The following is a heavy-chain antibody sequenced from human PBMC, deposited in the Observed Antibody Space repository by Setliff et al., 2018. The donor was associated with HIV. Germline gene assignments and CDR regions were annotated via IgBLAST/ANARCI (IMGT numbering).Heavy chain of an antibody. D-gene: IGHD6-19*01. CDR3: ARGVRDNSGWSSYYFDY. CDR2: VTHSGRT. Sequence: SETLSLTCAVYGGSFSGYYWSWIRQPPGKGLEWIGEVTHSGRTNYNPSLESRVTTPVDTSKKQFSLRLTSVTAGDTAVYYCARGVRDNSGWSSYYFDYWGQGTLVTVSS. V-gene: IGHV4-34*01. J-gene: IGHJ4*02. CDR1: GGSFSGYY.